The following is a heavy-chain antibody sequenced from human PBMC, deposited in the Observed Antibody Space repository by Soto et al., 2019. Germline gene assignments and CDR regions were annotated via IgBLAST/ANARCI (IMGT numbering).Heavy chain of an antibody. CDR1: GFSLSTSGVG. D-gene: IGHD2-21*01. Sequence: GSGPTLVNPTQTLTLTCTFSGFSLSTSGVGVGWIRQSPGKALEWLALIYWNDDKRYNPSLRSRLTITKGTSKNQVVLRMTNMDPVDTATYYCARDVVVIQYYYYGLDVWGPGTTVTVSS. CDR2: IYWNDDK. V-gene: IGHV2-5*01. J-gene: IGHJ6*02. CDR3: ARDVVVIQYYYYGLDV.